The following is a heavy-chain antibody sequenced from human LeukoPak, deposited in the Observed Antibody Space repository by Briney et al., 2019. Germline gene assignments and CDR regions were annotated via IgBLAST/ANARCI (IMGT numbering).Heavy chain of an antibody. CDR2: INHSGST. CDR3: ARAWYYYDSSGYYPFDY. V-gene: IGHV4-34*01. Sequence: PSETLSLTCAVYGGSFNGYYWSWIRQPPGKGLEWIGEINHSGSTNYNPSLKSRVTISVDTSKNQFSLKLSSVTAADTAVYYCARAWYYYDSSGYYPFDYWGQGTLVTVSS. CDR1: GGSFNGYY. J-gene: IGHJ4*02. D-gene: IGHD3-22*01.